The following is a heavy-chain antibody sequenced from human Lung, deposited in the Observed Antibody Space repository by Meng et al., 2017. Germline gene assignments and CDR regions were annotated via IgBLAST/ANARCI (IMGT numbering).Heavy chain of an antibody. CDR1: GGSFIDYS. D-gene: IGHD4-11*01. J-gene: IGHJ4*02. Sequence: QVHSHQWGAGLLQPSETLSLTWLVSGGSFIDYSWSWSRQPPGKGLEWIGEINHSGSTNYNPSLESRATISVDTSQNNLSLKLSSVTAADSAVYYCARGPTTMAHDFDYWGQGTLVTVSS. CDR3: ARGPTTMAHDFDY. CDR2: INHSGST. V-gene: IGHV4-34*01.